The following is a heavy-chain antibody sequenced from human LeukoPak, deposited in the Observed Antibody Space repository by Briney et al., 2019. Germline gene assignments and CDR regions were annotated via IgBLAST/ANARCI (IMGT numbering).Heavy chain of an antibody. CDR3: ARSDQRYYGSGNKGNWFDP. Sequence: ASVKVSCKASGYTFTSYDINWVRQAPGQGLEWMGWMNPNSGNTGFAQKFQGRITMTRNTSISTAYMELSSLRSDDTAVYYCARSDQRYYGSGNKGNWFDPWGQGTLVTVSS. CDR2: MNPNSGNT. J-gene: IGHJ5*02. V-gene: IGHV1-8*01. D-gene: IGHD3-10*01. CDR1: GYTFTSYD.